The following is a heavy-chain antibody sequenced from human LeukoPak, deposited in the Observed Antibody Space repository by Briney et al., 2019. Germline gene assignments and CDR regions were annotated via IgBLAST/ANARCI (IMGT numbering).Heavy chain of an antibody. CDR1: GFTVSSKH. CDR3: ATVGRNNWFDL. J-gene: IGHJ5*02. Sequence: GGSLRLSCAASGFTVSSKHMGWVRQAPGKGLDWVLSIYSGGSIYFADSVKGRFTISRDNSENTLYLQMISLRAEDTALYYCATVGRNNWFDLWGQGTPVTVSS. V-gene: IGHV3-53*01. CDR2: IYSGGSI.